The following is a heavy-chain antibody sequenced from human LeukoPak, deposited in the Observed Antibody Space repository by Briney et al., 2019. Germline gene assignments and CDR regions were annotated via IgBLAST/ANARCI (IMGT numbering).Heavy chain of an antibody. CDR1: GYTFTGYY. Sequence: ASVKVSCKASGYTFTGYYMHWVRQAPGQGLEWMGWINPNSGGTNYAQKFQGRVTMTRDTSISTAYMELSRLRSDDTAVYYCARSVATLGYCSGGSCHRGHDYWGQGTLVTVSS. J-gene: IGHJ4*02. D-gene: IGHD2-15*01. V-gene: IGHV1-2*02. CDR2: INPNSGGT. CDR3: ARSVATLGYCSGGSCHRGHDY.